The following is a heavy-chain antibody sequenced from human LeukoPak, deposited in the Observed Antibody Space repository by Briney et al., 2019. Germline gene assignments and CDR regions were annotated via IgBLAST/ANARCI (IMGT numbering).Heavy chain of an antibody. CDR1: GYTFTGYY. V-gene: IGHV1-2*02. CDR2: INPNSGGT. D-gene: IGHD6-13*01. J-gene: IGHJ4*02. Sequence: ASVKVSCKASGYTFTGYYMHWVRQAPGQGLEWMGWINPNSGGTNYAQKLQGRVTMTTDTSTSTAYMELRSLRSDDTAVYYCARDLPWGSSYFDYWGQGTLVTVSS. CDR3: ARDLPWGSSYFDY.